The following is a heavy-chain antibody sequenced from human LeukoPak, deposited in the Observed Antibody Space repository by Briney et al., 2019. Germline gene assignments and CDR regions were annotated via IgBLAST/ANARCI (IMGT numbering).Heavy chain of an antibody. CDR3: TRDLMDYDVSTGLHHYYMDV. Sequence: GGSLRLSCAASGFTFSSYWMHWVRQAPGNGLVWVSRISSDGNSPVYADSVKGRFTVSRDNAKNTLYLQMNTLRVEDTAVYYCTRDLMDYDVSTGLHHYYMDVWGQGTTVTVSS. CDR1: GFTFSSYW. CDR2: ISSDGNSP. D-gene: IGHD3-9*01. V-gene: IGHV3-74*01. J-gene: IGHJ6*02.